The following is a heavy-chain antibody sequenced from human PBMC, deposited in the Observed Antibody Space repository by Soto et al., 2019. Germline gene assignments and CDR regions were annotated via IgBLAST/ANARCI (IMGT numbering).Heavy chain of an antibody. J-gene: IGHJ4*02. V-gene: IGHV3-23*01. CDR3: AKGRIRGASRYCDY. CDR2: ISGSGGST. CDR1: GFTFSSYA. Sequence: GGSLRLSCAASGFTFSSYAMSWVRQAPGKGLEWVSAISGSGGSTYYADSVKGRFTISRDNSKNTLYLQVNSLRAEDTAVYYCAKGRIRGASRYCDYWGQGALVTVSS. D-gene: IGHD3-10*01.